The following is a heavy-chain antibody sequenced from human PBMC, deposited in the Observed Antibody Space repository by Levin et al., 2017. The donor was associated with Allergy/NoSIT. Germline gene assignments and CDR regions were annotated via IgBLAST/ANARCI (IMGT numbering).Heavy chain of an antibody. CDR2: ISATGADA. CDR3: ARNFYGKVKAGEYFDL. Sequence: SGGSLSLSCAASGFSFSSYSMDWVRQAPGRGLEWVSSISATGADATYTDSVRGRFTISRDNSKNTLYLQMTSLRAEDTALYYCARNFYGKVKAGEYFDLWGQGTLVTVSS. CDR1: GFSFSSYS. D-gene: IGHD1-7*01. J-gene: IGHJ4*02. V-gene: IGHV3-23*01.